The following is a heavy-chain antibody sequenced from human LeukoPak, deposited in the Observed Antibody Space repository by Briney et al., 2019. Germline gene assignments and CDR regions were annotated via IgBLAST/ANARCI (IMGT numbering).Heavy chain of an antibody. V-gene: IGHV3-23*01. D-gene: IGHD3-10*01. CDR3: ARGRLVRGLFISHDY. CDR2: ISNSGEST. CDR1: EFTFSGYA. Sequence: GGSLRLSCAASEFTFSGYAMNWVRQAPGKGLEWVSSISNSGESTYYADSVKGRFTISRDNSKNTMYLRMNSLRAEDTAIYYCARGRLVRGLFISHDYWGQGNLVTVSS. J-gene: IGHJ4*02.